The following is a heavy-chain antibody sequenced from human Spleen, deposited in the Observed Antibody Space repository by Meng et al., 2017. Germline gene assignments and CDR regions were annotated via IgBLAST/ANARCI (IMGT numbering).Heavy chain of an antibody. Sequence: GESLKISCAASGFTFSSYEMNWVRQAPGKGLEWVSYISSSGSTIYYADSVKGRFTISRDNAKNSLYLQMNSLRAEDTAVYYCAREGSQVWFEESNAFDIWGQGTMVTVSS. D-gene: IGHD3-10*01. CDR3: AREGSQVWFEESNAFDI. CDR1: GFTFSSYE. V-gene: IGHV3-48*03. CDR2: ISSSGSTI. J-gene: IGHJ3*02.